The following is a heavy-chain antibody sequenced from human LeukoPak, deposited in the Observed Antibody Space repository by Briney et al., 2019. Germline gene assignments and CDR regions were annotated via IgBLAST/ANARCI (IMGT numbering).Heavy chain of an antibody. D-gene: IGHD3-10*01. J-gene: IGHJ4*02. V-gene: IGHV3-11*01. CDR1: GFTFSDYY. CDR3: ATHLVRGVISPPFDY. CDR2: ISSSGSTI. Sequence: GGSLRLSCAASGFTFSDYYMSWIRQAPGKGLEWVSYISSSGSTIYYADSVKGRFTISRDNAKNSLYLRLNSLRAEDTAMYYCATHLVRGVISPPFDYWGQGTLVTVSS.